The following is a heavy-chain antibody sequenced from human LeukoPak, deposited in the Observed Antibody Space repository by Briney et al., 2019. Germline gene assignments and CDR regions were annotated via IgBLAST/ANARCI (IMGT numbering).Heavy chain of an antibody. D-gene: IGHD1-26*01. V-gene: IGHV1-18*04. Sequence: GSSVKVSFKASGSTFTNFGISWVRQAPGQRPEWRGWISTYNGNTNYAQNLQDRVTLTTDTSTTTNYMYLRSLRSDDTAVYYFARDKDEDQATSGMFQYWGEATLPSVPS. J-gene: IGHJ1*01. CDR2: ISTYNGNT. CDR3: ARDKDEDQATSGMFQY. CDR1: GSTFTNFG.